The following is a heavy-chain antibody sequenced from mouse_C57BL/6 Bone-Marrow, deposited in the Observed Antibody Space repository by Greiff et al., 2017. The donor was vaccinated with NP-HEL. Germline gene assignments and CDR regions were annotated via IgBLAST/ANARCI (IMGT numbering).Heavy chain of an antibody. CDR1: GYTFTSYW. V-gene: IGHV1-69*01. D-gene: IGHD2-3*01. CDR3: ARDGYYPFDY. J-gene: IGHJ2*01. Sequence: LQESGAELVMPGASVKLSCKASGYTFTSYWMHWVKQRPGQGLEWIGEIDPSDSYTNYNQKFKGKSTLTVDKSSSTAYMQLSSLTSEDSAVYYCARDGYYPFDYWGQGTTLTVSS. CDR2: IDPSDSYT.